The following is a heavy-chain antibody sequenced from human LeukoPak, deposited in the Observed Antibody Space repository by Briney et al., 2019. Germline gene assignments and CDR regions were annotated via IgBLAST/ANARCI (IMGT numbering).Heavy chain of an antibody. D-gene: IGHD6-13*01. V-gene: IGHV1-2*02. Sequence: ASVTVSCKASGYTFTDYYMHWVRQAPGQGLEWMGWINPNSGGTNYEQKFQGRVTMTTDTSISTAYMEVSRLRSDNTAVYYCARVRIGQQLDKYYYYAMDVWGQGTTVTVSS. J-gene: IGHJ6*02. CDR2: INPNSGGT. CDR1: GYTFTDYY. CDR3: ARVRIGQQLDKYYYYAMDV.